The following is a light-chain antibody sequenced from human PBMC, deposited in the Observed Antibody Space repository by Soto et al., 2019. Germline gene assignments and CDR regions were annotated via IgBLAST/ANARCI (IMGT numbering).Light chain of an antibody. Sequence: DIQMTQSPSTLSASVGDRVTITCRASQSISSWLAWYQQKPGKAPKLLIYDASSLESGVPSRFSGSGSGTEFTLTISSLQPADFATYYCQQYNSYSPWTFGQGNKVEIK. J-gene: IGKJ1*01. CDR2: DAS. CDR1: QSISSW. V-gene: IGKV1-5*01. CDR3: QQYNSYSPWT.